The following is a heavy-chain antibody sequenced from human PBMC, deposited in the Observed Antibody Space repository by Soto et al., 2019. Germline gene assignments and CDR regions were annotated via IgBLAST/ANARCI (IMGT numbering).Heavy chain of an antibody. CDR2: ISWNNHVI. Sequence: VELVESGGGLIQPGRSLRLSCAASGFTFDEFSMQWVRQVPGKGPEGVSGISWNNHVIGYAGSVKGRFTIPRDNAKNSLFLQMNGLRSEDTALYYCAKDDHCSGGGCYGGFDSWGQGVLVTVSP. J-gene: IGHJ4*02. V-gene: IGHV3-9*01. CDR1: GFTFDEFS. D-gene: IGHD2-15*01. CDR3: AKDDHCSGGGCYGGFDS.